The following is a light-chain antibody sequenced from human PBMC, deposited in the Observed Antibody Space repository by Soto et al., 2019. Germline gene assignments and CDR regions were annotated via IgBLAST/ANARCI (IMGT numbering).Light chain of an antibody. J-gene: IGKJ4*01. V-gene: IGKV1-5*03. CDR2: KAS. Sequence: DIQMTQSPSTLSASVGDRVTITCRASQSISIWLAWYQQKPGKAPKLLIYKASSLESGLPSRFSGSGSGTEFTLTISSLQPDDSATYYCQHYNSYPLTFGGGTEVEIK. CDR3: QHYNSYPLT. CDR1: QSISIW.